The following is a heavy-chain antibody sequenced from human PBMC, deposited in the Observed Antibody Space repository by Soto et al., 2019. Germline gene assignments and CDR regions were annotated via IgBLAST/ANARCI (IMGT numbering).Heavy chain of an antibody. CDR3: ARGEFDVGYCSSPRSDCAFDI. D-gene: IGHD2-2*03. Sequence: QVQLQQWGAGLLKPSETLSLTCAVYGVSFSDHFWSWIRQPPGKGLEWIGEINHSGRTNYNPSLKSRVTLSVDTSENQGSLKLSSVTAADTAVYYCARGEFDVGYCSSPRSDCAFDIWGQGTMVTVS. CDR1: GVSFSDHF. CDR2: INHSGRT. V-gene: IGHV4-34*01. J-gene: IGHJ3*02.